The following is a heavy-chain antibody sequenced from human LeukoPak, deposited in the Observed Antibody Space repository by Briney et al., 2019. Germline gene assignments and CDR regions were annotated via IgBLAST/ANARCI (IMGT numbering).Heavy chain of an antibody. D-gene: IGHD3-9*01. CDR1: GGSFSGYY. J-gene: IGHJ3*02. CDR2: INHSGST. CDR3: ARGYDILTGYPALFDI. V-gene: IGHV4-34*01. Sequence: PSETLSLTCAVYGGSFSGYYWSWIRQPPGKGLEWIGEINHSGSTNYNPSLKSRVTISVDTSKNQFSLKLSSVTAADTAVYYCARGYDILTGYPALFDIWGQGTMVTVSS.